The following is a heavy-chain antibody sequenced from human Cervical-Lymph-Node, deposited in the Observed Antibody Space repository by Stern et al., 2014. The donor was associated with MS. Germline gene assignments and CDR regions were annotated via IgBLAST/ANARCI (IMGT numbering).Heavy chain of an antibody. Sequence: QLQLQESDSRLVKPSQTLSLTCAVSGGSVGSGGYSWNWIRQPAGKGLEWIGNLYFTGTPYNNPSLQSRVTISVDRSKSQFYLNLSSLTAADTAVYYCARGHCSGGTCYFDSWGQGTLVTVSS. J-gene: IGHJ4*01. CDR2: LYFTGTP. V-gene: IGHV4-30-2*01. CDR1: GGSVGSGGYS. D-gene: IGHD2-15*01. CDR3: ARGHCSGGTCYFDS.